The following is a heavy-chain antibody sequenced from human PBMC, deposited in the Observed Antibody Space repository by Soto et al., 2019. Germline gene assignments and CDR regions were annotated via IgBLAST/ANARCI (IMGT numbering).Heavy chain of an antibody. Sequence: ASVKVSCTVSGYTLTELSMHWVRQAPGKGLEWMGGFDPEDGETIYAQKFQGRVTMTEDTSTDTAYMELSSLRSEDTAVYYCATQFRILSISKDYYYYYGMDVWGQGTTVTVSS. CDR3: ATQFRILSISKDYYYYYGMDV. CDR2: FDPEDGET. D-gene: IGHD3-16*02. V-gene: IGHV1-24*01. CDR1: GYTLTELS. J-gene: IGHJ6*02.